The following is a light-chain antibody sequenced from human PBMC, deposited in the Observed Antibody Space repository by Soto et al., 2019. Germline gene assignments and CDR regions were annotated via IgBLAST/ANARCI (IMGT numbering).Light chain of an antibody. J-gene: IGKJ5*01. CDR1: QGVGSNY. CDR2: GAS. V-gene: IGKV3-20*01. Sequence: DIVLTQTPGTLSLSPGERATLSCRASQGVGSNYLAWYQQKPGQPPRLLIHGASSRASGIPDRFSGSGSGTDFTLTISRLQPEDFAVYYCQQYNDRPPITFGQGTRLEIK. CDR3: QQYNDRPPIT.